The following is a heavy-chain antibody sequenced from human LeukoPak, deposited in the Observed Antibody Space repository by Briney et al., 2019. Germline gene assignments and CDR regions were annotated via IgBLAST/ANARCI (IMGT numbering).Heavy chain of an antibody. J-gene: IGHJ4*02. V-gene: IGHV3-74*01. CDR1: GFTFSGFW. CDR2: ISFDGSDA. D-gene: IGHD3-3*01. CDR3: AKFLGVDPWYFDY. Sequence: GGSLRLSCAASGFTFSGFWMHWVRQAPGKGLVWVSCISFDGSDATYADSVKGRFTISRDNSKNTLYLQMNSLRAEDTAVYYCAKFLGVDPWYFDYWGQGTLVTVSS.